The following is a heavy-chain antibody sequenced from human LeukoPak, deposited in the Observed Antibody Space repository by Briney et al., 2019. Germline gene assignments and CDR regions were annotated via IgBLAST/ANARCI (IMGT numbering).Heavy chain of an antibody. CDR2: IWYDGSKK. CDR1: GFPFSSYG. J-gene: IGHJ3*02. D-gene: IGHD2-21*02. Sequence: PGGSLRLSCAASGFPFSSYGMHWVRQAPGKGLEWAAVIWYDGSKKYYGDSVKGRFTTSRDNSKNTLYLQVNSLRAEDTAVYYCARIYCGGDCLDSAPLSDAFDIWGQGTMVTVSS. CDR3: ARIYCGGDCLDSAPLSDAFDI. V-gene: IGHV3-33*01.